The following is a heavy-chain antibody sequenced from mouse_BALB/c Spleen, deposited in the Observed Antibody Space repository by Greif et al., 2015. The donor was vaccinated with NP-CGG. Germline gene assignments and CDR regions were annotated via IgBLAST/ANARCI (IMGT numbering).Heavy chain of an antibody. CDR1: GFAFSSYD. D-gene: IGHD2-3*01. CDR3: ARYDGNYYYAMDY. CDR2: ISSGGGST. Sequence: EVQGVESGGGLVKPGGSLKLSCAASGFAFSSYDMSWVRQTPEKRLEWVAYISSGGGSTYYPDTVKGRFTISRDNAKNTLYLQMSSLKSEDTAMYYCARYDGNYYYAMDYWGQGTSVTVSS. J-gene: IGHJ4*01. V-gene: IGHV5-12-1*01.